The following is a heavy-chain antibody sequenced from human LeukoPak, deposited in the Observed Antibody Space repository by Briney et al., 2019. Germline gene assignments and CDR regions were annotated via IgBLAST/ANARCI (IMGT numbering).Heavy chain of an antibody. D-gene: IGHD3-16*01. J-gene: IGHJ4*02. Sequence: PSETLSLTCAVYGGSFSGYYWSWIRQPPGKGLEWIGEINHSGSTNYNPSLKSRVTISVDTSKNQFSLKLSSVTAADTAVYYCARDVGGHFDYWGQGTLVTVSS. V-gene: IGHV4-34*01. CDR3: ARDVGGHFDY. CDR1: GGSFSGYY. CDR2: INHSGST.